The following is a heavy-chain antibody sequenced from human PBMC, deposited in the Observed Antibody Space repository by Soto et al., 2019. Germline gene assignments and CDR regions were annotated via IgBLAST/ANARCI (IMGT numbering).Heavy chain of an antibody. CDR3: ARSVEGHCEY. CDR2: ITSDTKTI. Sequence: EVQLVESGGDLVQRGGSLRLSCVASGFNFKIYSMNWVRQAPGKGLEWFAYITSDTKTIKYVDSVKGRFTISRDNNRNLLYLNMNSMRNEDTAVYYCARSVEGHCEYWGQGTVVTVSS. D-gene: IGHD6-19*01. CDR1: GFNFKIYS. J-gene: IGHJ4*02. V-gene: IGHV3-48*02.